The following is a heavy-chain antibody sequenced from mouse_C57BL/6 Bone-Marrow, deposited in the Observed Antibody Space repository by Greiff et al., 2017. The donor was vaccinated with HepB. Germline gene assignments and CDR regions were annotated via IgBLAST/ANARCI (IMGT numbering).Heavy chain of an antibody. V-gene: IGHV1-82*01. D-gene: IGHD2-13*01. J-gene: IGHJ1*03. CDR3: ARSDGDNRYFDF. Sequence: QVQLKESGAELVRPGASVKLSCTASGYAFSSSWMNWVKQRPGQGLEWIGRIYPGDGDTNYNGKFKGKATMTADKSSSTAYMQLSSLTSEDSAVYFCARSDGDNRYFDFWGTGTTVTVSS. CDR1: GYAFSSSW. CDR2: IYPGDGDT.